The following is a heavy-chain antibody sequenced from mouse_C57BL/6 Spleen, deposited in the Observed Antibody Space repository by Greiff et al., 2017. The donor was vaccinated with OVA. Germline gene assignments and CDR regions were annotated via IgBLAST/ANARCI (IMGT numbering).Heavy chain of an antibody. Sequence: EVMLVESGGGLVQPKGSLKLSCAASGFSFNTYAMNWVRQAPGKGLEWVARIRSKSNNYATYYADSVKDRFTISRDDSESMLYLQMNNLKTEDTAMYYCVRHSSYGLDYWGQGTTLTVSS. CDR2: IRSKSNNYAT. CDR3: VRHSSYGLDY. CDR1: GFSFNTYA. D-gene: IGHD2-12*01. V-gene: IGHV10-1*01. J-gene: IGHJ2*01.